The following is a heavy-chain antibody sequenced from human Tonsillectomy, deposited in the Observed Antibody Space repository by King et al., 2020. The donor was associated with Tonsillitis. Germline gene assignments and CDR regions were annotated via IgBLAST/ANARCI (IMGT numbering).Heavy chain of an antibody. J-gene: IGHJ4*02. CDR3: AREYYGFWTGYYYDY. D-gene: IGHD3-3*01. Sequence: VQLVESGGGLVQPGGSLRISCGASGFSFSSYWMHWVRQAPGKGLVWVSRISLDGSRTNNADSVKGRFTISRDNGKNTLFLQMDSLRAEDTAVYYCAREYYGFWTGYYYDYWGQGTLVTVSS. CDR1: GFSFSSYW. CDR2: ISLDGSRT. V-gene: IGHV3-74*01.